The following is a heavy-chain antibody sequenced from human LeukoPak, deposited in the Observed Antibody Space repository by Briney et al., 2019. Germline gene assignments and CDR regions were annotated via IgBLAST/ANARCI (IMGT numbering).Heavy chain of an antibody. V-gene: IGHV3-11*04. Sequence: PGGSLRLSCAASGFTFSDYYMSWVRQAPGKGLEWVSYIDSSGSTIYYADSVKGRFTMSRDNAKNSLYLQMNSLRAEDTAVYYCARAPLLLRYFDGYYFDYWGQGTLVTVSS. CDR3: ARAPLLLRYFDGYYFDY. CDR2: IDSSGSTI. D-gene: IGHD3-9*01. CDR1: GFTFSDYY. J-gene: IGHJ4*02.